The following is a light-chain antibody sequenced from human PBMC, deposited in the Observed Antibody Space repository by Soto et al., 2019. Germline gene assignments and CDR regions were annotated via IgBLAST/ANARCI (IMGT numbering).Light chain of an antibody. CDR2: KAS. J-gene: IGKJ1*01. Sequence: DIQMTQSPSTLSASVGDRVTITCRASQTIGSWLAWYQKKPGKAPELLIYKASHLESGVSSRFSAGGSGTEFTLTITSLQPDDFATYYCQQYNSLWTFGQGTRWIS. CDR3: QQYNSLWT. V-gene: IGKV1-5*03. CDR1: QTIGSW.